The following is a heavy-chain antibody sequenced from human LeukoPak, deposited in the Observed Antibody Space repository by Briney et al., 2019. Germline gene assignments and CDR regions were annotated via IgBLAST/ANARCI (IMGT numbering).Heavy chain of an antibody. D-gene: IGHD7-27*01. Sequence: GGSLRLSCAASGFTLSYYAMSWVRQAPGKGLEWVSAISGTGGSTHYADSVKGRFTISRDNSKNTLYLQMNSLRAEDTAVYYCAKAGSNWGYFDYWGQGTLVTVSS. J-gene: IGHJ4*02. CDR2: ISGTGGST. CDR1: GFTLSYYA. V-gene: IGHV3-23*01. CDR3: AKAGSNWGYFDY.